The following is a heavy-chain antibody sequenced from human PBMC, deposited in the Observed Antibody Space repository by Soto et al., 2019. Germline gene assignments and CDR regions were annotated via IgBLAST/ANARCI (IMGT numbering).Heavy chain of an antibody. J-gene: IGHJ4*02. CDR3: VRAVGRDGSNWYRGAYDS. D-gene: IGHD6-13*01. V-gene: IGHV1-2*04. Sequence: QVQLVQSGAEVKKSGASVKVSCKASGYTFTAYYRHWLRQAPGQGLEWLGWINPDTGGTEYAQKFQGWVTLSRVTSKTTAYKDMSSLKPEETAVFYCVRAVGRDGSNWYRGAYDSWGQGTLITVSS. CDR1: GYTFTAYY. CDR2: INPDTGGT.